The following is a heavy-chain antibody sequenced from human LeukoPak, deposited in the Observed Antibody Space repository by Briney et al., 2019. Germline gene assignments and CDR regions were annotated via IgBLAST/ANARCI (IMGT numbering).Heavy chain of an antibody. Sequence: ASVKVSCKASGYTFTSYAMHWVRQAPGQRLEWMGWIYGGNGNTKYSQKFQGRVSITRDTSASTVYMELSSLGSEDTAVYYCARGWGVAGYHVHWGRGPLFPVSS. CDR2: IYGGNGNT. CDR1: GYTFTSYA. CDR3: ARGWGVAGYHVH. D-gene: IGHD6-25*01. J-gene: IGHJ4*02. V-gene: IGHV1-3*01.